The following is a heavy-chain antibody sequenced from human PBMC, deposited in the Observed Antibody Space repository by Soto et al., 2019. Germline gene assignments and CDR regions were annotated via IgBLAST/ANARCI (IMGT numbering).Heavy chain of an antibody. CDR3: ARGLGYCSGGSCPLYYYYYGMDV. J-gene: IGHJ6*02. V-gene: IGHV4-34*01. Sequence: KTSETLSLTCAVYGGSFSGYYWSWIRQPPGKGLEWIGEINHSGSTNYNPSLKSRVTISVDTSKNQFSLKLSSVTAADTAVYYCARGLGYCSGGSCPLYYYYYGMDVWGQGTTVTVSS. D-gene: IGHD2-15*01. CDR1: GGSFSGYY. CDR2: INHSGST.